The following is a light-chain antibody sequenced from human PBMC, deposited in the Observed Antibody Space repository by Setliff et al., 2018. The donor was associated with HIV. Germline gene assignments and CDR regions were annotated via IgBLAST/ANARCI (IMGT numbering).Light chain of an antibody. V-gene: IGLV2-8*01. CDR2: DVN. CDR1: SRDIGNYNF. CDR3: NSYAGNDNFV. J-gene: IGLJ1*01. Sequence: QSALTQPPSASGSPGQSVTISCTGTSRDIGNYNFISWYQQHPGKAPKLVIYDVNKRPAGVPARFSGSKSGNTASLTVSGLLADDEADYYCNSYAGNDNFVFGSGTKVTV.